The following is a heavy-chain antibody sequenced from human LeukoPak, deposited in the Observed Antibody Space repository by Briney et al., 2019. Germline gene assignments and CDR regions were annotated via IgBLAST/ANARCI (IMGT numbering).Heavy chain of an antibody. V-gene: IGHV4-39*01. D-gene: IGHD3-3*01. Sequence: SETLSLTCTVSGGSISSSSYSWGWIRQPPGKGLEWIGSIYYSGSTYYNPSLKSRVTISVDTSKNQFSLKLSSVTAADTAVYYCARHVLPFGITIFGVVIIGYFDYWGQGTLVTVSS. J-gene: IGHJ4*02. CDR1: GGSISSSSYS. CDR2: IYYSGST. CDR3: ARHVLPFGITIFGVVIIGYFDY.